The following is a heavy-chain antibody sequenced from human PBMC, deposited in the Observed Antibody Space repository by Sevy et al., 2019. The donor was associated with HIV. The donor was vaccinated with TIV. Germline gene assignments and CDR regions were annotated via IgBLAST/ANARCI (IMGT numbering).Heavy chain of an antibody. J-gene: IGHJ4*02. CDR1: GYTLSQLS. D-gene: IGHD3-22*01. V-gene: IGHV1-24*01. CDR3: ATTKDYYDSSGSPFDY. Sequence: ASVKVSCKVSGYTLSQLSLHWVRQAPGKGLEWMGSFEPEDAETLYAQKFQGRVTMTEDRSTDTAYMELRSLRSEDTAVYFCATTKDYYDSSGSPFDYWGQGTLVTVSS. CDR2: FEPEDAET.